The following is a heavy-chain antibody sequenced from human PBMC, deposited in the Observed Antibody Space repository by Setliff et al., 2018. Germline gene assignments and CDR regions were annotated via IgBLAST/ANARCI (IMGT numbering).Heavy chain of an antibody. CDR2: IHFSGTT. V-gene: IGHV4-59*11. D-gene: IGHD2-15*01. Sequence: ASETLSLTCTVSGGSSSSHYWSWLRQPPGKGLEWIGYIHFSGTTNYNPSLKSRVTLSLDTSKNQFSLELSSVTAADTAMYYCARENGYCSGGACYFMFDYWGQGTLVTVSS. CDR3: ARENGYCSGGACYFMFDY. CDR1: GGSSSSHY. J-gene: IGHJ4*02.